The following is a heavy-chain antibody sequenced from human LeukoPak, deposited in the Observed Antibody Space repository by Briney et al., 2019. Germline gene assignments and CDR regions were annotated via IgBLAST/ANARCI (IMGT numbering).Heavy chain of an antibody. CDR1: GYAFTSYD. CDR2: MNPNGANT. J-gene: IGHJ4*02. V-gene: IGHV1-8*01. D-gene: IGHD5-24*01. CDR3: VRGRRIRDGYNLGY. Sequence: GESLKVSCKASGYAFTSYDINWVRQATGQGLEWMGWMNPNGANTGYAQKFQGRVTMTRNTSISTAYMELSSLRSEDTAVYYCVRGRRIRDGYNLGYWGQGTLVTVSS.